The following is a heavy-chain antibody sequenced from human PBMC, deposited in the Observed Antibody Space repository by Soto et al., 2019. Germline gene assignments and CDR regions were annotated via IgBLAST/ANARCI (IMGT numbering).Heavy chain of an antibody. CDR1: GFTFNTYS. CDR3: TRVRITIFGVVMEDAFDI. V-gene: IGHV3-23*01. D-gene: IGHD3-3*01. CDR2: ITNNGVST. J-gene: IGHJ3*02. Sequence: GGSLRLSCAASGFTFNTYSMSWVRQAPGKGLEWVSTITNNGVSTYYADSVKGRFTISRDNSKNMLYLQMNSLRAEDTAVYYCTRVRITIFGVVMEDAFDIWGQGTMVTV.